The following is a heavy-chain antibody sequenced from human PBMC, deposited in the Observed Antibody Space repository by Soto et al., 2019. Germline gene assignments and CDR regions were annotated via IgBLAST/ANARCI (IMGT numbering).Heavy chain of an antibody. J-gene: IGHJ6*02. D-gene: IGHD3-3*01. CDR2: VTVTGGST. CDR3: AKECKENDFRQTDYYYGMDV. CDR1: AISFNTYG. V-gene: IGHV3-23*01. Sequence: PGGSLRLSCAASAISFNTYGVTWVRQAPGKGLEWVSTVTVTGGSTYYADSVKGRFTISRDRSNYTVSLLLNSLRVEDTAVYYCAKECKENDFRQTDYYYGMDVWGQGTTVTVSS.